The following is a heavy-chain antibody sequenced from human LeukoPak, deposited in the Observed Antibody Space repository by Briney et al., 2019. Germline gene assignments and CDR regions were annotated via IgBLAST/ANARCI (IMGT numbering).Heavy chain of an antibody. CDR2: INPRVGST. D-gene: IGHD3-9*01. V-gene: IGHV1-46*01. J-gene: IGHJ6*02. CDR3: ARGLDFDILTGPGYGMDV. Sequence: ASVRVSCTASGYTFTRYYILWVRQAPGQGLEWMGIINPRVGSTRYAQKFQGRVTMTSDTSTSTVYTELSSLKSEDTAVYYCARGLDFDILTGPGYGMDVWGQGTTVTVSS. CDR1: GYTFTRYY.